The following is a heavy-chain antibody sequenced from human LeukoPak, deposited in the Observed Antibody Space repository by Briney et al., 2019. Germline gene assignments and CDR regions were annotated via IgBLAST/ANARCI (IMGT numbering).Heavy chain of an antibody. CDR1: GFTVSSNY. D-gene: IGHD6-13*01. Sequence: GGSLRLSCAASGFTVSSNYMSWVRQAPGKGLEWVSVIYSDAITYYADSVKGRFTISRDNSKNTLYLQMNSLRAEVTAVYYCATFNAGGSSIDYWGQGTLVTVSS. J-gene: IGHJ4*02. CDR2: IYSDAIT. V-gene: IGHV3-53*01. CDR3: ATFNAGGSSIDY.